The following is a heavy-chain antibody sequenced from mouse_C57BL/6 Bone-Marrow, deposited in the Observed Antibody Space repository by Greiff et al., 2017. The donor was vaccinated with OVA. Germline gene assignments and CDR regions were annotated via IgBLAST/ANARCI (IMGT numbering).Heavy chain of an antibody. CDR2: SRNKANDYTT. V-gene: IGHV7-1*01. Sequence: EVKLVESGGGLVQSGRSLRLSCATSGFTFSDFYMEWVRQAPGKGLEWIAASRNKANDYTTEYSASVKGRFIVSRDTSQSILYLQMNALRAEDTAIYYCARDALTTGFDYWGQGTTLTVSS. CDR3: ARDALTTGFDY. D-gene: IGHD1-1*01. J-gene: IGHJ2*01. CDR1: GFTFSDFY.